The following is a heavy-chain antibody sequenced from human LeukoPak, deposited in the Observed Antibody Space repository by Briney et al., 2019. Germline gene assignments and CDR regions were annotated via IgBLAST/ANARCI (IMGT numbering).Heavy chain of an antibody. CDR3: ARDRQYQLLYYYYYYMDV. D-gene: IGHD2-2*01. CDR2: IYTSGST. CDR1: GGSISSYY. V-gene: IGHV4-4*07. J-gene: IGHJ6*03. Sequence: SETLSLTCTVSGGSISSYYWSWIRQPAGKGLEWIGRIYTSGSTNYNPSLKSRVTMSVDTSKNQFSLKLSSVTAADTAVYYCARDRQYQLLYYYYYYMDVWGKGTTVTVSS.